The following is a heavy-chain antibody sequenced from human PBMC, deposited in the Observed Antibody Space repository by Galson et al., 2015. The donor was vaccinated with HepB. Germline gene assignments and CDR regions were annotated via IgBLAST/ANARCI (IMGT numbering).Heavy chain of an antibody. J-gene: IGHJ5*01. CDR3: AKGYGLFDS. D-gene: IGHD5-18*01. V-gene: IGHV3-48*03. CDR1: GLTLSSYT. CDR2: ISTNGATT. Sequence: SLRLSCAASGLTLSSYTMSWVRQSPGRGLQWASYISTNGATTYYTDSVKGRFTVSRDNSNNMLYLQMNSLRAEDAGLYFCAKGYGLFDSWGQGILVTVSS.